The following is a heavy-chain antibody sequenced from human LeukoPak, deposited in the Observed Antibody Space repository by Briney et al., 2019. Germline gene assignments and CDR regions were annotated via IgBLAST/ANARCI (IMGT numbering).Heavy chain of an antibody. J-gene: IGHJ4*02. CDR1: GGSINSYY. Sequence: SETLSLTCTVSGGSINSYYWGWIRQPAGKGLEWIGRIYTTGSTHYNPSLKSRLTMSVDTSKNQFSLKLTSVTAADTAMYYCARAGYTISYYSLDYWGQGALVTVSS. D-gene: IGHD1-26*01. V-gene: IGHV4-4*07. CDR2: IYTTGST. CDR3: ARAGYTISYYSLDY.